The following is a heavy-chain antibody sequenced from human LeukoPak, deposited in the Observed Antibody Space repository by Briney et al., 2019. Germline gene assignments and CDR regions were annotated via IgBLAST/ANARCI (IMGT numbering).Heavy chain of an antibody. D-gene: IGHD6-13*01. CDR1: GFTFDDYA. Sequence: PGRSLRLSRAASGFTFDDYAMHWVRQAPGKGLEWVSGISWNSGSIGYADSVKGRFTISRDNAKNSLYPQMNSLRAEDTALYYCAKSSIAAAGFDYWGQGTLVTVSS. CDR3: AKSSIAAAGFDY. V-gene: IGHV3-9*01. CDR2: ISWNSGSI. J-gene: IGHJ4*02.